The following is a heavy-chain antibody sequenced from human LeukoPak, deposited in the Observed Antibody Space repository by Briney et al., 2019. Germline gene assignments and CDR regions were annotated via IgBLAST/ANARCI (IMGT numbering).Heavy chain of an antibody. CDR2: IRYDGSNK. CDR1: GFTFSSYG. D-gene: IGHD3-10*01. V-gene: IGHV3-30*02. Sequence: GGSLRLSCAASGFTFSSYGMHWVRQAPGKGLEWVSFIRYDGSNKYYADSVKGRFTISRDNSKNTLYLQMNSLRAEDTAVYYCARSRFNYYGSGSDMDVWGKGTTVTISS. CDR3: ARSRFNYYGSGSDMDV. J-gene: IGHJ6*03.